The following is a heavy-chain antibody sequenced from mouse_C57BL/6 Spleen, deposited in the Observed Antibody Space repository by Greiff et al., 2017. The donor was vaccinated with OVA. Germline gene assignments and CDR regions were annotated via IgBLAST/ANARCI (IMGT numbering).Heavy chain of an antibody. CDR3: TRISIDWYFDV. CDR2: IRNKANNHAT. Sequence: EVKVVESGGGLVQPGGSMKLSCAASGFTFSDAWMDWVRQSPEKGLEWVAEIRNKANNHATYYAESVKGRFTISRDDSKSSVYLQMNSLRAEDTGIYYCTRISIDWYFDVWGTGTTVTVSS. J-gene: IGHJ1*03. V-gene: IGHV6-6*01. CDR1: GFTFSDAW.